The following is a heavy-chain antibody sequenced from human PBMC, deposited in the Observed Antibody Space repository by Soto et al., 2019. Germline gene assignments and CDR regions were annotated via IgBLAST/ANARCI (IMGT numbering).Heavy chain of an antibody. J-gene: IGHJ3*02. Sequence: ASVKVSCKASGYTFTSYGISWVRQAPGQGLEWMGWISAYNGNTNYAQKLQGRVTMTTDTSTSTAYMELRSLRSDDTAVYYCARDGIVVVTTDAFDIWGQGTMVTVSS. CDR1: GYTFTSYG. V-gene: IGHV1-18*01. CDR3: ARDGIVVVTTDAFDI. D-gene: IGHD2-21*02. CDR2: ISAYNGNT.